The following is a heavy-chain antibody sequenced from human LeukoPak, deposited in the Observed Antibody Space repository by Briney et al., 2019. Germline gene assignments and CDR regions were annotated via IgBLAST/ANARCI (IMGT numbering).Heavy chain of an antibody. CDR1: GLTFNNYG. CDR2: ISYDGSTK. D-gene: IGHD5-18*01. Sequence: GRSPRLSCAASGLTFNNYGMYWVRQAPGKGLEWVAVISYDGSTKYYADSVKGRFTISIDNSKNTLYLQMNSLRAEDTAVYYCAKGDEYNNGALGGMDVWGQGTTVTVSS. J-gene: IGHJ6*02. CDR3: AKGDEYNNGALGGMDV. V-gene: IGHV3-30*18.